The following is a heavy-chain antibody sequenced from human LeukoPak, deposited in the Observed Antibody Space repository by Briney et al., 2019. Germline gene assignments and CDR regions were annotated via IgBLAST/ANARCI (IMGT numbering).Heavy chain of an antibody. V-gene: IGHV4-61*02. J-gene: IGHJ4*02. D-gene: IGHD3-9*01. Sequence: PSETLSPTCTVSGDSISSNSYYWSWIRQPAGKGLEWIVRIYTSGSTNYNPSLKSRVTISVDTTKNQFSLTLGSVTTADTAVYYCAGTSYYDILSGYSGHFDYWGQGTLVTVSS. CDR2: IYTSGST. CDR3: AGTSYYDILSGYSGHFDY. CDR1: GDSISSNSYY.